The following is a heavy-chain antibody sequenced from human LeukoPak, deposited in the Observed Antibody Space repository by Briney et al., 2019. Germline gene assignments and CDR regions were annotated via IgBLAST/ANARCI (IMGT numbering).Heavy chain of an antibody. CDR3: ASIPGIAAAGTVDY. CDR1: GFTFSSYA. CDR2: ISYDGSNK. Sequence: GGSLRLSCAASGFTFSSYAMHWARQAPGKGLEWVAVISYDGSNKYYADSVKGRFTISRDNSRNTLYLQMNSLRAEDTAVYYCASIPGIAAAGTVDYWGQGTLVTVSS. D-gene: IGHD6-13*01. J-gene: IGHJ4*02. V-gene: IGHV3-30-3*01.